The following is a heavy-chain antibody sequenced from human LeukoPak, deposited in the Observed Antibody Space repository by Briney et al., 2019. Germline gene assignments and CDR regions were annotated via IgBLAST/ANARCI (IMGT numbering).Heavy chain of an antibody. Sequence: KSSETLSLTCTVSGGSLTNYYWSWIRQPPGKGLEWIGYIYYSGTTNYNPSLKSRVTISVDTSKNQFSLSLSSVTAADTAVYYCARRRFTGENDYWGQGTLVTVSS. CDR1: GGSLTNYY. V-gene: IGHV4-59*08. D-gene: IGHD2-21*01. CDR3: ARRRFTGENDY. CDR2: IYYSGTT. J-gene: IGHJ4*02.